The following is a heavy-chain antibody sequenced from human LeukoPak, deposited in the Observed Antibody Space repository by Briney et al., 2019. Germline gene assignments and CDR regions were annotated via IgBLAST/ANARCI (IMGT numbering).Heavy chain of an antibody. J-gene: IGHJ4*02. Sequence: ASVKVSCKASGYTFTGYYMHWVRQAPGQGLEWMGWINPNSGGTNYAQKFQGRVTMTRDTSISTAYMELSRLRSDDTAVYYCARDRAYCGGDCYLDYWGQGTLVTVYS. V-gene: IGHV1-2*02. CDR1: GYTFTGYY. CDR3: ARDRAYCGGDCYLDY. CDR2: INPNSGGT. D-gene: IGHD2-21*01.